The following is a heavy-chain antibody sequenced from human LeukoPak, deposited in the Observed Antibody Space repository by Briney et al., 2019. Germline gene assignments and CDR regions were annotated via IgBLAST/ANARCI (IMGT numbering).Heavy chain of an antibody. CDR2: IYYSGYT. Sequence: PSETLSLTCTVSGGSISTSYWSWIRQPPGKGLEWIGYIYYSGYTNYNPSLKSRVTMSVDTSKNQFSLKLSSVTAADTAVHYCARGQSTGTTAQPDYWGQGTLVTVSS. J-gene: IGHJ4*02. CDR3: ARGQSTGTTAQPDY. CDR1: GGSISTSY. V-gene: IGHV4-59*01. D-gene: IGHD1-1*01.